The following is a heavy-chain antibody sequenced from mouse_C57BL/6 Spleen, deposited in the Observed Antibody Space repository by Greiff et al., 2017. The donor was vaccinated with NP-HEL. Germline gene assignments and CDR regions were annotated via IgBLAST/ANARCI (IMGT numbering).Heavy chain of an antibody. V-gene: IGHV1-52*01. D-gene: IGHD2-5*01. J-gene: IGHJ3*01. Sequence: QVQLQQPGAELVRPGSSVKLSCKASGYTFTSYWMHWVKQRPIQGLEWIGNIDPSDSETHYNQKFKDKATLTVYKSSSTYYMQLSSLTSEESAVYYCARKGNYINGIFAYWGQGTLVTVSA. CDR2: IDPSDSET. CDR1: GYTFTSYW. CDR3: ARKGNYINGIFAY.